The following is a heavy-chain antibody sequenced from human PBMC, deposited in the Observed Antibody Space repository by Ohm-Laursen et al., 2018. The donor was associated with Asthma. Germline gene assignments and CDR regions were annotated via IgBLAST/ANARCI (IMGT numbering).Heavy chain of an antibody. D-gene: IGHD3-16*01. CDR1: GGSTSSGDYY. CDR2: IYYSGST. V-gene: IGHV4-30-4*02. Sequence: SETLSLTCTASGGSTSSGDYYWSWIRQPPGKGLEWIGYIYYSGSTYYNPSLKSRVTISVDTSKNQFSLKLSSVTAADTAVYYCARDPTGGGNWFDPWGQGTPVTVSS. CDR3: ARDPTGGGNWFDP. J-gene: IGHJ5*02.